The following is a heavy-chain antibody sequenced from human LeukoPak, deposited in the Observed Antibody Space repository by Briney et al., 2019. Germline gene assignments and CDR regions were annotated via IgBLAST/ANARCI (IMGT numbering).Heavy chain of an antibody. CDR3: ARDRLDDILTGDDAFDI. CDR1: GFTFSSYW. V-gene: IGHV3-7*01. Sequence: PGGSLRLSCAASGFTFSSYWMSWVRQAPGKGLEWVANIKQDGSEKYYVDSVKGRFTISRDNAKNSLYLQMNSLRAEDTAVYYCARDRLDDILTGDDAFDIWGQGTMVTVSS. CDR2: IKQDGSEK. J-gene: IGHJ3*02. D-gene: IGHD3-9*01.